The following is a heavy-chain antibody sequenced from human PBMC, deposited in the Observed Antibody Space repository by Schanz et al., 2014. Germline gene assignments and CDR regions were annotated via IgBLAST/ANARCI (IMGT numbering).Heavy chain of an antibody. D-gene: IGHD6-19*01. CDR3: ARSYSSGWYPYYYGMDV. Sequence: EVQLVESGGGLIHPGGSLRLSCAASGFSLSSYNMNWVRQAPGKGLEWVSSISSSSSYIYYADSVKGWFTISRDNAKSSLFLQMNSLRAEDTAVYYCARSYSSGWYPYYYGMDVWGQGTTVTVSS. CDR1: GFSLSSYN. V-gene: IGHV3-21*06. J-gene: IGHJ6*02. CDR2: ISSSSSYI.